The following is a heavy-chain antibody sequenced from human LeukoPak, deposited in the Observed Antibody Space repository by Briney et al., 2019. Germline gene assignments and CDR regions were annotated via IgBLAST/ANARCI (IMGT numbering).Heavy chain of an antibody. J-gene: IGHJ4*02. CDR2: IQYHGRDK. CDR3: AREGGRTVAGTFDN. D-gene: IGHD6-19*01. Sequence: PGGSLRLSCAASGFTFRSSGMHWVRQAPGKGLEWVAFIQYHGRDKYYADSVKGRFTISRDNSKNTLYMEVNSLRVEDTAVYYCAREGGRTVAGTFDNWGQGTLVTVSS. CDR1: GFTFRSSG. V-gene: IGHV3-30*02.